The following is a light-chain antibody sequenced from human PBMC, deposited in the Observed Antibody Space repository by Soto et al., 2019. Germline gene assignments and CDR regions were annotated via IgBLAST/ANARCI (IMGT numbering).Light chain of an antibody. CDR2: EDN. J-gene: IGLJ3*02. V-gene: IGLV6-57*02. Sequence: NFMLTQPHSVSESPGKTVTISCTGSSGSIASNYVQWYQQRPGSAPTTVIYEDNERPSGVPDRFSGSIDSSSNSASLTISGLKTEDEADYYCQSYDSNYVVFGGGTKLTVL. CDR1: SGSIASNY. CDR3: QSYDSNYVV.